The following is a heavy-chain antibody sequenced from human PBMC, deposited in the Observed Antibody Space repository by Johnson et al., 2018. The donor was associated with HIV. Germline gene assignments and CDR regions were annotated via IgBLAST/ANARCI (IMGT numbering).Heavy chain of an antibody. J-gene: IGHJ3*02. V-gene: IGHV3-74*02. CDR3: AREYSSLSQGAFDI. Sequence: VQLVESGGGLVKPGGSLRLSCAASGFTFSSYWMHWVRQAPGKGLVWVSRINSDGSSTSYADSVKGRFTISRDNSKNTLYLQMNSLRAEDTAVYYCAREYSSLSQGAFDIWGQGTMVTVSS. CDR2: INSDGSST. CDR1: GFTFSSYW. D-gene: IGHD6-6*01.